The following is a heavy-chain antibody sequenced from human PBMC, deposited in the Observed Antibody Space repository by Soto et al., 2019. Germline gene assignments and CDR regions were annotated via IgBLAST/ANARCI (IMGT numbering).Heavy chain of an antibody. J-gene: IGHJ6*02. CDR3: ARHRYYGSGSQYYYYGMDV. CDR1: GYSFTSYW. Sequence: GESLKISCKVSGYSFTSYWIGWVRQMPGKGLEWMGIIYPGDSDTRYSPSFQGQVTISADKSISTAYLQWSSLKASDTAMYYCARHRYYGSGSQYYYYGMDVWGQGTTVTVSS. D-gene: IGHD3-10*01. V-gene: IGHV5-51*01. CDR2: IYPGDSDT.